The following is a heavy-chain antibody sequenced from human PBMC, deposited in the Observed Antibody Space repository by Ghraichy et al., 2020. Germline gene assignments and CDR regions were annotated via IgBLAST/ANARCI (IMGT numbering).Heavy chain of an antibody. CDR3: TKTYYYILTASFDP. D-gene: IGHD3-9*01. V-gene: IGHV4-39*01. Sequence: SQTLSLTCTVSGGSISSSNYYWGWIRQPPGKGLEWIGSIYYSGSTYYSPSLKHRVTISVDTSKNQFSLRLSSVTTADTAVYYCTKTYYYILTASFDPWGQGTLVTVSS. CDR1: GGSISSSNYY. J-gene: IGHJ5*02. CDR2: IYYSGST.